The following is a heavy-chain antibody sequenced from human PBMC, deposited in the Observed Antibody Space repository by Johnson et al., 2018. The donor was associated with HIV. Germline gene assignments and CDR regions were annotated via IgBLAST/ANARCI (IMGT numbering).Heavy chain of an antibody. J-gene: IGHJ3*02. V-gene: IGHV3-53*05. CDR3: VRRFYDSSAFDI. D-gene: IGHD3-22*01. CDR1: GFTVSSNY. CDR2: IYSGGST. Sequence: VQLVETGGGLIQPGGSLRLSCAASGFTVSSNYMSWVRQAPGKGLEWVSVIYSGGSTYYADSVKGRFTISSDNSKNTLYLQMNSLRAEDTAVYYCVRRFYDSSAFDIWGQGTLVTVSS.